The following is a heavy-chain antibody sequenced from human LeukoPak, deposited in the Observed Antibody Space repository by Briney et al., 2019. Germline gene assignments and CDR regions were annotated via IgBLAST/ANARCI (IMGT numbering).Heavy chain of an antibody. CDR2: INSDGSIT. J-gene: IGHJ6*02. CDR3: ARNAVDTANAV. Sequence: GGSLRLSCAASGFTFTTYWMHWVRQAPGKGLVWVSHINSDGSITSYADSVKGRFTISRDNAKNTLYLQMNSLRAEDTAVYYCARNAVDTANAVWGQGTTVTVSS. V-gene: IGHV3-74*01. CDR1: GFTFTTYW. D-gene: IGHD5-18*01.